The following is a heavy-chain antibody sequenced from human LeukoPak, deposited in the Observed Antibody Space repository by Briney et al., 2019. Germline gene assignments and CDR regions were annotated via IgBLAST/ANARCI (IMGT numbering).Heavy chain of an antibody. CDR2: IYYSGSGST. D-gene: IGHD5-18*01. J-gene: IGHJ5*02. CDR3: ASGGYSYGYAMQGGWFDP. V-gene: IGHV4-59*01. CDR1: GGSISSYY. Sequence: SETLSLTCTVSGGSISSYYWSWIRQPPGKGLEWIGYIYYSGSGSTNYNPSLKSRVTISVDASKNQFSLMLSSVTAADTAVYYCASGGYSYGYAMQGGWFDPWGQGTLVTVSS.